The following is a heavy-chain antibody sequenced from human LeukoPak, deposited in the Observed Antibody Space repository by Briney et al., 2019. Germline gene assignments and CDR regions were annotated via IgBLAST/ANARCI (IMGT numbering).Heavy chain of an antibody. CDR1: GFTFSSYD. V-gene: IGHV3-13*01. D-gene: IGHD3-10*01. CDR2: IGTAGDT. CDR3: ARGGDIIGFGEPTYFDL. J-gene: IGHJ2*01. Sequence: QPGGSLGLSCAASGFTFSSYDMHWVRQATGKGLEWVSAIGTAGDTYYPGSVKGRFTISRENAKNSLYLQMNSLRAGDTAVYYCARGGDIIGFGEPTYFDLWGRGTLVTVSS.